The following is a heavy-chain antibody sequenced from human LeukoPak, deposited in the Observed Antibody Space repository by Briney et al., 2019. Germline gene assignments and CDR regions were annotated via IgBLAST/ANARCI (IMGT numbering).Heavy chain of an antibody. J-gene: IGHJ4*02. D-gene: IGHD4-17*01. CDR1: GFTFSTYA. Sequence: GGSLGLSCAASGFTFSTYAMHWVRQAPGKGLEYVSTIDTDGGRTYYASSVKGRFTISRDNSKNTLYLQLGSLRPEDMAVYYCARQTVGDYYFDSWGQGTLVTVSS. CDR3: ARQTVGDYYFDS. V-gene: IGHV3-64*01. CDR2: IDTDGGRT.